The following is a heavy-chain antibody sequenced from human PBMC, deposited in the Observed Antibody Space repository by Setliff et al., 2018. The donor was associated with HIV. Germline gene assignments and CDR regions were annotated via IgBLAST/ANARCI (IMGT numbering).Heavy chain of an antibody. CDR2: IYYSGRT. Sequence: PSETLSLTCTVSGDSITSGGFYCNWFRQHPGKGLEWIGWIYYSGRTKYNPSLESRVTISVDTSKNQFSLKLSSVTAAETAVYYGARRIDDSGSFPDKNWFDTWGQGSLVTVS. CDR1: GDSITSGGFY. V-gene: IGHV4-31*03. D-gene: IGHD3-10*01. J-gene: IGHJ5*02. CDR3: ARRIDDSGSFPDKNWFDT.